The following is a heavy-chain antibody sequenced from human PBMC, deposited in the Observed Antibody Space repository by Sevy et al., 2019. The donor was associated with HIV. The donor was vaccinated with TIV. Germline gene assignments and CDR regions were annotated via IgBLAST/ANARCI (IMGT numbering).Heavy chain of an antibody. V-gene: IGHV4-59*01. Sequence: SETLSLTCTVSGGSISSYYWSWIRQPPGKGLEWIGYIYYSGSTNYNPSLKSRVTISVDTSKNQFSLKLSSVTAADTAVYYCARGVEMATIIYYCYYMDVWGKGTTVTVS. CDR2: IYYSGST. J-gene: IGHJ6*03. CDR1: GGSISSYY. CDR3: ARGVEMATIIYYCYYMDV. D-gene: IGHD5-12*01.